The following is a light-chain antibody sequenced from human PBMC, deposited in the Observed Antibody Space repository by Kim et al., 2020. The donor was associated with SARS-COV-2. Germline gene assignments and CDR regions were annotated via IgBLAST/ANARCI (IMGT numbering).Light chain of an antibody. CDR3: QAWDSNTRI. Sequence: GSPGQTASITCFGDNLGNKDVSWYQQRPGQSPVLVIYQRVKRPSGIPERFSASNSGNTATLTISGTQPTDEADYYCQAWDSNTRIFGSGTQVTVL. V-gene: IGLV3-1*01. CDR1: NLGNKD. CDR2: QRV. J-gene: IGLJ1*01.